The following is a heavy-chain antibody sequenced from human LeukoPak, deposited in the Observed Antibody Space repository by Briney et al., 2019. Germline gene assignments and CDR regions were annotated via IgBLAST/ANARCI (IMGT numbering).Heavy chain of an antibody. V-gene: IGHV4-34*01. CDR3: ARGVGFDP. CDR2: INHSGST. Sequence: KASETLSLTCAVYGGSFSGYYWSWIRQPPGKGLEWIGEINHSGSTNYNPSLKSRVTISVDTSKNQFSLKLSSVTAADTAVYYCARGVGFDPWGQGTLVTVSS. J-gene: IGHJ5*02. CDR1: GGSFSGYY.